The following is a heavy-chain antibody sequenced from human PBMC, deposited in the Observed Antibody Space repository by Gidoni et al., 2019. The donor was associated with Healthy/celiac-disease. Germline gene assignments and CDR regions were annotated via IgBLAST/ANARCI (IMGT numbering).Heavy chain of an antibody. CDR2: IRSISSYI. D-gene: IGHD3-3*01. V-gene: IGHV3-21*01. CDR1: GVTLRSTR. CDR3: ARDDLSDFWSGYYLWEFTLSY. J-gene: IGHJ4*02. Sequence: EVQLVESGGGLVKPGGSLRLSCAASGVTLRSTRMKWVRQAPGQGREWVSSIRSISSYIYSSDSVKGRFTISRDNSKNSLYLQMISLRAVDTAVYYCARDDLSDFWSGYYLWEFTLSYWGQGTLVTVSS.